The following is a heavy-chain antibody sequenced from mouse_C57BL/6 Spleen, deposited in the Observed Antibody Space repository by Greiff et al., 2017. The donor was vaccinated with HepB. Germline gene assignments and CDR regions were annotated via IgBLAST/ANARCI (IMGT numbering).Heavy chain of an antibody. Sequence: QVQLQQSGAELVKPGASVKISCKASGYAFSSYWMNWVKQRPGKGLEWIGQIYPGDGDTNYNGKFKGKATLTADKSSSTAYMQLSSLTSEDSAVYCCARCSYDYDGYFDVWGTGTTVTVSS. D-gene: IGHD2-4*01. CDR1: GYAFSSYW. CDR3: ARCSYDYDGYFDV. CDR2: IYPGDGDT. V-gene: IGHV1-80*01. J-gene: IGHJ1*03.